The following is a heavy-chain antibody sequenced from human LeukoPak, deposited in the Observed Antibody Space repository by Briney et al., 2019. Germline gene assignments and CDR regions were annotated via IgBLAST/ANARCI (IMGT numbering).Heavy chain of an antibody. J-gene: IGHJ6*03. V-gene: IGHV4-39*01. CDR2: IYYTGST. Sequence: PSETLSLTCTVSSGSISSNNYYWGWIRQPPGKGLEWIGSIYYTGSTFYNPSLKSRVTMSLDALKNQFTLKVTSVTAPDTAVYYCARLVSYDVLTENFYKYYMDVWGKGTTVTVSS. CDR3: ARLVSYDVLTENFYKYYMDV. D-gene: IGHD3-9*01. CDR1: SGSISSNNYY.